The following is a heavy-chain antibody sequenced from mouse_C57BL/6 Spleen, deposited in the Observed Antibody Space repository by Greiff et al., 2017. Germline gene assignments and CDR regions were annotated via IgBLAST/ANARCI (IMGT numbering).Heavy chain of an antibody. CDR1: GFTFSDFY. CDR2: SRNKANDYTT. CDR3: ARDAGYSYYAMDY. D-gene: IGHD2-3*01. V-gene: IGHV7-1*01. Sequence: EVNLVESGGGLVQSGRSLRLSCATSGFTFSDFYMEWVRQAPGKGLEWIAASRNKANDYTTEYSASVKGRFIVSRDTSQSILYLQMNALRAEDTAIYYCARDAGYSYYAMDYWGQGTSVTVSS. J-gene: IGHJ4*01.